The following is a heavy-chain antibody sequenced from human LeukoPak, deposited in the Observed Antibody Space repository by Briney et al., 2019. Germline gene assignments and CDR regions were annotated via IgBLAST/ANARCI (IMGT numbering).Heavy chain of an antibody. Sequence: SETLSLTCTVSGGSISSGGYYWSWIRQHPGKGLEWIGYIYYSGSTYYNPSLKSRVTISVDTSKNQFSLKLSSVTAADTAVYYCATAYGGINWFDPWGQGTLVTVSS. J-gene: IGHJ5*02. CDR2: IYYSGST. CDR3: ATAYGGINWFDP. D-gene: IGHD4-23*01. CDR1: GGSISSGGYY. V-gene: IGHV4-31*03.